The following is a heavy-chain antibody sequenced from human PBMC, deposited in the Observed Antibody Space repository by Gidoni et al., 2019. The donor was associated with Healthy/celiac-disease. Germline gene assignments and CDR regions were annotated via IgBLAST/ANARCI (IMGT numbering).Heavy chain of an antibody. Sequence: EVQLVASGGGLVQLGGSLSLSCAAPGFTFSSYRMNWVRQAPGKGLEWVSYVSSSSSTIYYADSVKGRFTISRDNAKNSLYLQMNSLRDEDTAVYYCARDGVFGVVTLWMKEYYYYGMDVWGQGTTVTVSS. CDR2: VSSSSSTI. V-gene: IGHV3-48*02. J-gene: IGHJ6*02. CDR3: ARDGVFGVVTLWMKEYYYYGMDV. D-gene: IGHD3-3*01. CDR1: GFTFSSYR.